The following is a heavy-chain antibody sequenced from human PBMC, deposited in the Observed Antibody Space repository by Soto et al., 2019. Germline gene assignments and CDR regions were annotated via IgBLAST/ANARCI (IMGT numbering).Heavy chain of an antibody. D-gene: IGHD1-26*01. CDR2: IYYSGST. CDR1: GGSISSSSYY. V-gene: IGHV4-39*01. CDR3: ARPLIVGATDGGMDV. Sequence: QLQLQESGPGLVKPSETLSLTCTVSGGSISSSSYYWGWIRQPPGKGLEWIGSIYYSGSTYYNPSLKSRVTISVDTSKNQFSLKLSSVTAADTAVYYCARPLIVGATDGGMDVWGQGTTVTVSS. J-gene: IGHJ6*02.